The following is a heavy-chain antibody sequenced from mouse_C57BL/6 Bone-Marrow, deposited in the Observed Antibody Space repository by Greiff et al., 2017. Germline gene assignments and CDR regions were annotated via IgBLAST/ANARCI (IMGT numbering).Heavy chain of an antibody. CDR3: ARDDYDGFAY. Sequence: QVQLQQSGPALVKPGASVKISCKASGYTLTDSYINWVKPRPGQGLEWIGWIYPGSGNTKYNEKFKGKATLTVDTSSSTAYMQLSSLTSEDSAVYFCARDDYDGFAYWGQGTLVTVSA. CDR2: IYPGSGNT. J-gene: IGHJ3*01. CDR1: GYTLTDSY. V-gene: IGHV1-84*01. D-gene: IGHD2-4*01.